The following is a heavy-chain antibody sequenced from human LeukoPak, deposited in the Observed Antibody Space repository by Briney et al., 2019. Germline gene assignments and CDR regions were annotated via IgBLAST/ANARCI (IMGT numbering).Heavy chain of an antibody. CDR2: MNPNSGNT. CDR1: GYTFTSYD. CDR3: AKWADSNGDVVVVEAAFDI. J-gene: IGHJ3*02. V-gene: IGHV1-8*01. D-gene: IGHD2-15*01. Sequence: ASVKVSCKASGYTFTSYDINWVRQATGQGLEWMGWMNPNSGNTGYAQKFQGRVTMTRDTSINTAYMELSSLRSEDTAVYYCAKWADSNGDVVVVEAAFDIWGQGTMVTVSS.